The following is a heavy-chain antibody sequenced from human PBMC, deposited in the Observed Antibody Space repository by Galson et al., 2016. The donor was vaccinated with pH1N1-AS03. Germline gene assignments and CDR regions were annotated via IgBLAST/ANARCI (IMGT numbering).Heavy chain of an antibody. Sequence: SLRLSCAASGFTFSTYAMSWVRQAPGKGLEWVSSISGADLSTYYADSVKGRFTVSRDNSKNTLYLQMNGLRAEDTAIYYCANPRASATTMVTRLDYWGQGILVTVSS. CDR1: GFTFSTYA. D-gene: IGHD5-18*01. CDR3: ANPRASATTMVTRLDY. J-gene: IGHJ4*02. CDR2: ISGADLST. V-gene: IGHV3-23*01.